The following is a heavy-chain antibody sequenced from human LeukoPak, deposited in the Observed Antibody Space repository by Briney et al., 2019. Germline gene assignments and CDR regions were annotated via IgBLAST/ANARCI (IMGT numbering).Heavy chain of an antibody. CDR3: ARDERGIVVVPAAISYYYYGMDV. CDR1: GFTFDDYG. D-gene: IGHD2-2*02. V-gene: IGHV3-48*02. J-gene: IGHJ6*02. CDR2: ISSSSSTI. Sequence: PGGSLRFSCAASGFTFDDYGMSWVRQAPGKGLEWVSYISSSSSTIYYADSVKGRFTISRDNAKNSLYLQMNSLRDEDTAVYYCARDERGIVVVPAAISYYYYGMDVWGQGTTVTVSS.